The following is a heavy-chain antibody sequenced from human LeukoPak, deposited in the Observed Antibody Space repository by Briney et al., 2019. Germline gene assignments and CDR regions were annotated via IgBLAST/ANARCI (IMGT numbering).Heavy chain of an antibody. V-gene: IGHV3-23*01. CDR1: GFTFSSYG. Sequence: PGGSLRLSCAASGFTFSSYGMNWVRQAPGKGLEWVSVINDSGGNTSYADSVKGRFTISRDNSKNTLYLQMSSLRGEDTAVYYCARSLKWNLVGFDYWGQGTLVTVSS. J-gene: IGHJ4*02. CDR2: INDSGGNT. D-gene: IGHD1-1*01. CDR3: ARSLKWNLVGFDY.